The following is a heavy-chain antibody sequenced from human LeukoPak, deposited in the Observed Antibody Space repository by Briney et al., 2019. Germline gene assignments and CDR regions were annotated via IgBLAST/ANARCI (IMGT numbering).Heavy chain of an antibody. V-gene: IGHV4-34*01. CDR1: GGSFSGYY. CDR3: ATTPYYYDSSGYSLGDY. D-gene: IGHD3-22*01. J-gene: IGHJ4*02. CDR2: INHSGST. Sequence: PSETLSPTCAVYGGSFSGYYWSWIRQPPGKGLEWIGEINHSGSTNYNPSLKSRVTISVDTSKNQFSLKLSSVTAADTAVYFCATTPYYYDSSGYSLGDYWGQGTLVTVSS.